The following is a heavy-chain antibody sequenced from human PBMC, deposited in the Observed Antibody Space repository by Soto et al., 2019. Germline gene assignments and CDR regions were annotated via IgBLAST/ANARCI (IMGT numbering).Heavy chain of an antibody. V-gene: IGHV4-30-4*01. J-gene: IGHJ4*02. D-gene: IGHD2-21*01. CDR2: IYYSGST. CDR3: ARGLLPFDY. Sequence: PSETLSLTCTVSGGSISSGDYYWSWIRQPPGKGLKWVGYIYYSGSTYYNPSLKSRVTISVDTSKNQFSLKLSSVTAADTAVYYCARGLLPFDYWGQGTLVTVSS. CDR1: GGSISSGDYY.